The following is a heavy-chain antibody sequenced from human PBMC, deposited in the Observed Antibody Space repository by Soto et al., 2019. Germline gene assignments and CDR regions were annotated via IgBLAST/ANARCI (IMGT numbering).Heavy chain of an antibody. CDR3: ARDGVGTYYYYGMDV. CDR1: GGSVSSGSYY. D-gene: IGHD3-16*01. CDR2: IYYSGST. Sequence: LSLTCTVSGGSVSSGSYYWSWIRQPPGKGLEWIGYIYYSGSTNYNPSLKSRVTISVDTSKNQFSLKLSSVTAADTAVYYCARDGVGTYYYYGMDVWGQGTTVTVSS. V-gene: IGHV4-61*01. J-gene: IGHJ6*02.